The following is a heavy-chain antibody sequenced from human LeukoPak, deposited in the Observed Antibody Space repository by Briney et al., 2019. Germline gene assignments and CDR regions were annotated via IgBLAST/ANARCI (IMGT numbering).Heavy chain of an antibody. CDR3: TTGYGSTWYG. CDR1: GSAFSIAW. Sequence: KTGGSLSLSCAASGSAFSIAWMNWVRQTPGKGLEWVGHIKSKIDGGTTDYAEPVNSRFTISRDDSKNTVYLQMNSLKTEDTAVYYCTTGYGSTWYGWGQGTLVTVSS. V-gene: IGHV3-15*01. CDR2: IKSKIDGGTT. J-gene: IGHJ4*02. D-gene: IGHD6-13*01.